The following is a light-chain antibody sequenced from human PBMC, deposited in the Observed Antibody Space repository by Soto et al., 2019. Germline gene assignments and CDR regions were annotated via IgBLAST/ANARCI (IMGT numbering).Light chain of an antibody. CDR3: QQYGSSPPWT. J-gene: IGKJ1*01. V-gene: IGKV3-20*01. CDR1: QSVSRSY. Sequence: EIVLTQSPGTLSLSPGERATLSCRASQSVSRSYLDWYQQKPGQAPRLLIYGASSRATGIPDRFSGSGSGTDFTLTISRLEPEDFAVYYCQQYGSSPPWTFGQGTKVEMK. CDR2: GAS.